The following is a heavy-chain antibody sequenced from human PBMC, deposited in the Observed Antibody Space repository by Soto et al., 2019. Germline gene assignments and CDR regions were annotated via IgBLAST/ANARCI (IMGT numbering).Heavy chain of an antibody. V-gene: IGHV3-23*01. CDR1: GFTFSSYA. Sequence: EVQLLESGGGLVQPGGSLRLSCAASGFTFSSYAMSWVRQAPGKGLEWVSAISGSGGSTYYADSVKGRFTISRDNSKNTLYLQMNSLRAEDTAVYYCAKGANVPLPKLLWFGERYYYYYMDVWGKGTTVTVSS. D-gene: IGHD3-10*01. CDR3: AKGANVPLPKLLWFGERYYYYYMDV. J-gene: IGHJ6*03. CDR2: ISGSGGST.